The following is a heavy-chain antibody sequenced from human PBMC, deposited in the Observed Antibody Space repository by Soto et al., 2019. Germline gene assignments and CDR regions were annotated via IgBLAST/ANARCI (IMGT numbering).Heavy chain of an antibody. CDR3: GPGNSAVYSMDV. V-gene: IGHV3-23*01. D-gene: IGHD1-7*01. CDR1: GFTFRNYA. J-gene: IGHJ6*02. CDR2: ISDSGDNT. Sequence: PRWSLRLSCAASGFTFRNYAMSWFRQAPGKGLEWVSAISDSGDNTYYADSIKGRFTISRDNSKNTLYLHMNSLRADDTAVYYCGPGNSAVYSMDVWGQGTTVTVSS.